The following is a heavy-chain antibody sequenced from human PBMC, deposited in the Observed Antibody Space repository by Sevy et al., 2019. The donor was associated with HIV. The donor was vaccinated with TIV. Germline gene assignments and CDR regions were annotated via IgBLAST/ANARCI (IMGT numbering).Heavy chain of an antibody. CDR3: ARGYYDSWTGPMDYYYGLGV. D-gene: IGHD3-3*01. CDR2: IYNSGST. J-gene: IGHJ6*02. V-gene: IGHV4-61*02. CDR1: GGSMSSGSYY. Sequence: SETLSLTCTVSGGSMSSGSYYWTWIRQPAGKGLEWLGRIYNSGSTNSNPSLKSRLTMSVDTSKTQFSVKLSSVTATDTAVYYCARGYYDSWTGPMDYYYGLGVWGQGTTVTVSS.